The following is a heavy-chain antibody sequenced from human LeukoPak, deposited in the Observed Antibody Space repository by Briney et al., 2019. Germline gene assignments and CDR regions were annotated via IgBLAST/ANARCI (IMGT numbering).Heavy chain of an antibody. CDR3: ARDRGSIVGAHHYYYYMDV. CDR2: ISAYNGNT. D-gene: IGHD1-26*01. Sequence: ASVKVSCKASGYTFTSYGISWVRQAPGHGLEWMGWISAYNGNTNYAQKLQGRVTMTTDTSTSTAYMELRSLRSDDTAVYYCARDRGSIVGAHHYYYYMDVWGKGTTVTVSS. J-gene: IGHJ6*03. CDR1: GYTFTSYG. V-gene: IGHV1-18*01.